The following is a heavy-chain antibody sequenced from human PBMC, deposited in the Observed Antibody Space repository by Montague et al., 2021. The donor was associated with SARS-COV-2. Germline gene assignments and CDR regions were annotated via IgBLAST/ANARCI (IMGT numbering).Heavy chain of an antibody. V-gene: IGHV4-39*01. CDR1: GASISSGSFY. CDR2: LFSSGTT. D-gene: IGHD3-10*01. J-gene: IGHJ5*02. Sequence: SETLSLTCTVSGASISSGSFYWAWIRQPPGKGLEWIVILFSSGTTSYNPSLRRRVTVSEDTSKNQVSLTVNSVTAADTAVYFCARQNCASVIVCSSDLWGQGTRVTVSS. CDR3: ARQNCASVIVCSSDL.